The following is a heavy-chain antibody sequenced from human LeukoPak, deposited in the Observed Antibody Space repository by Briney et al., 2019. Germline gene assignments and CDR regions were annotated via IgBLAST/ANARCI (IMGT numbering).Heavy chain of an antibody. CDR3: GAAGSGFDY. Sequence: GGSLRLSCAASGFTFSDYYMNWIRQAPGKGLEWVSYISGSGTNMYYKDSVKGRFTISRDNSKNTLYLQMNSLRAEDTAVYYCGAAGSGFDYWGQGTLVTVSS. V-gene: IGHV3-11*01. CDR1: GFTFSDYY. CDR2: ISGSGTNM. D-gene: IGHD6-13*01. J-gene: IGHJ4*02.